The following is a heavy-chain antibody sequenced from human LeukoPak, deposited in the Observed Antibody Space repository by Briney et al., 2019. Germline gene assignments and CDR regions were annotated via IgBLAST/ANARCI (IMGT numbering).Heavy chain of an antibody. Sequence: SAGSLRLSCAASGFTFSSYAMSWVRQAPGKGLEWVSAISGSGGSTYYADSVKGRFTISRDNSKNTLYLQMNSLRAEDTAVYYCAKAKYCSGGSCYDDYWGQGTLVTVSS. D-gene: IGHD2-15*01. CDR3: AKAKYCSGGSCYDDY. CDR2: ISGSGGST. CDR1: GFTFSSYA. V-gene: IGHV3-23*01. J-gene: IGHJ4*02.